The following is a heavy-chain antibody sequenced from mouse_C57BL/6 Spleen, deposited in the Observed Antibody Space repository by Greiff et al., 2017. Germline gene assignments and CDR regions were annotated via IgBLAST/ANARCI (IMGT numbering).Heavy chain of an antibody. Sequence: QVQLKQSGPELVKPGASVKISCKASGYTFTDYYINWVKQRPGQGLEWIGWIYPGSGNTKYNEKFKGKATLTVDTSSSTAYMQLSSLTSEDSAVYFCARGRYGPYDYDGGAWFAYWGQGTLVTVSA. CDR3: ARGRYGPYDYDGGAWFAY. D-gene: IGHD2-4*01. J-gene: IGHJ3*01. CDR1: GYTFTDYY. CDR2: IYPGSGNT. V-gene: IGHV1-84*01.